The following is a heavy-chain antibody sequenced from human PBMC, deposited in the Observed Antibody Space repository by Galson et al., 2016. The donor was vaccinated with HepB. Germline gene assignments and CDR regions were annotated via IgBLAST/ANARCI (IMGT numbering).Heavy chain of an antibody. CDR3: AKDRLSGHGDYSWGIFDI. Sequence: SLRLSCAASGFTFNTYAMSWVRQAPGKGLEWVSGISASGGSKTYADSVRGRFIISRDNSNNKLFLQMNSLTTEDTAIYFCAKDRLSGHGDYSWGIFDIWGRGTEVTVSS. J-gene: IGHJ3*02. CDR1: GFTFNTYA. D-gene: IGHD4-17*01. V-gene: IGHV3-23*01. CDR2: ISASGGSK.